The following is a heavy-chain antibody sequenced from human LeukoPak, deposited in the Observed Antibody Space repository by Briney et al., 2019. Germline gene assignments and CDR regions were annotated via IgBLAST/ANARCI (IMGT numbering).Heavy chain of an antibody. Sequence: AGGSLRLFCAASGFTFTSYAMNWVRQAPGKGLEWVSTISDSGGTTYYADPVKGRFTISRDDSKNTLYLQMNSLRAEDTAVYYCARDFRAGTASDAFDIWGQGTMVTVSS. CDR3: ARDFRAGTASDAFDI. J-gene: IGHJ3*02. CDR1: GFTFTSYA. CDR2: ISDSGGTT. D-gene: IGHD1/OR15-1a*01. V-gene: IGHV3-23*01.